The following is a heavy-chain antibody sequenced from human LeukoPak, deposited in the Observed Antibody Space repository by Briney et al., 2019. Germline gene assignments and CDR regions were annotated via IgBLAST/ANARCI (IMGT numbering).Heavy chain of an antibody. CDR1: GFTFSNYW. D-gene: IGHD2-2*01. V-gene: IGHV3-74*01. J-gene: IGHJ4*02. CDR2: IKSDGSTT. CDR3: AKDRRVIVVVPAASDY. Sequence: GGSLRLSCTASGFTFSNYWMHWVRQAPGKGLVWVSRIKSDGSTTTYADSVKGRFTISRDNAKSTLYLQMNSLRAEDTAVYYCAKDRRVIVVVPAASDYWGQGTLVTVSS.